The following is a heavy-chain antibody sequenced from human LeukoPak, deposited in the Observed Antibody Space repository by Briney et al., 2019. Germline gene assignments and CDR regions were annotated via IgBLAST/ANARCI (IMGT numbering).Heavy chain of an antibody. CDR2: INHSGST. D-gene: IGHD6-6*01. Sequence: SETLSLTCAVYGGSFSGYYWSWIRQPPGKGLEWIGEINHSGSTNYNPSLKSRVTISVDTSKNQFSLRLSSVTAADAAVYYCARDRVFDYWGQGTLVTVSS. CDR3: ARDRVFDY. V-gene: IGHV4-34*01. J-gene: IGHJ4*02. CDR1: GGSFSGYY.